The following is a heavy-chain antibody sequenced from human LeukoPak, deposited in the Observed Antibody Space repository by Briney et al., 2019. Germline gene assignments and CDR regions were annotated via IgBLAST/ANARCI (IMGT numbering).Heavy chain of an antibody. J-gene: IGHJ4*02. V-gene: IGHV1-8*01. CDR3: ARARTFGGVRALNY. CDR2: MNPNSGNT. Sequence: ASVKVSCKASGYTFTSYDINWVRQATGQGLEWMGWMNPNSGNTGYAQKFQGRVIMTRNTSISTAYMELSSLRSEDTAVYYCARARTFGGVRALNYWGQGTLVTVSS. D-gene: IGHD3-16*01. CDR1: GYTFTSYD.